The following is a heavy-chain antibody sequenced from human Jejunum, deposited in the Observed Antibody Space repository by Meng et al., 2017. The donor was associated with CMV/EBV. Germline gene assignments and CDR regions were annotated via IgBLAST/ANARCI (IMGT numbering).Heavy chain of an antibody. CDR3: ARVSFGRWDYFDY. J-gene: IGHJ4*02. CDR1: SFRHCV. V-gene: IGHV3-74*03. D-gene: IGHD5-18*01. Sequence: SFRHCVVHWVRAVPGKWLLSVVRVKSEGSSAKDVDAVRGRFAIYRSSGGEALYLQMGSVRAGGTAVYYCARVSFGRWDYFDYWGQGSLVTVSS. CDR2: VKSEGSSA.